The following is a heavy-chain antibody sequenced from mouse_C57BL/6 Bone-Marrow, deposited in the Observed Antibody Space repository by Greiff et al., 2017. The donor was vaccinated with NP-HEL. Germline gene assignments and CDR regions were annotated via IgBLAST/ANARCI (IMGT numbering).Heavy chain of an antibody. CDR2: ISDGGSYT. D-gene: IGHD1-1*01. V-gene: IGHV5-4*01. J-gene: IGHJ4*01. CDR1: GFTFSSYA. Sequence: EVKLVESGGGLVKPGGSLKLSCAASGFTFSSYAMSWVRQTPEKRLEWVATISDGGSYTYYPDNVKGRFTISRDNAKNNLDLQMSHLKSEDTAMYYFAREKVYYYGSSYEDYAMDYWGQGTSVTVSS. CDR3: AREKVYYYGSSYEDYAMDY.